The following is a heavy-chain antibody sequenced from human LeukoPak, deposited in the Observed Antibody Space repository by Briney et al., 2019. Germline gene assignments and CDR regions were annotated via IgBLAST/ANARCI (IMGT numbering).Heavy chain of an antibody. J-gene: IGHJ3*02. CDR2: IRYDGSNK. V-gene: IGHV3-30*02. CDR1: GFTFSSYG. Sequence: GGSLRLSCAASGFTFSSYGMHWVRQAPGKGLEWVAFIRYDGSNKYYADSVKGRFTISRDNSKNTLYLQMNSLRAEDTAVYYCAKEAHIVVVPAALDIWGPGTMVTVSS. D-gene: IGHD2-2*01. CDR3: AKEAHIVVVPAALDI.